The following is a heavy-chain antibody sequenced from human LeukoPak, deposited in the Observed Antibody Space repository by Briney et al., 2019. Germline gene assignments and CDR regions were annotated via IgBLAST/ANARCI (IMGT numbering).Heavy chain of an antibody. CDR1: GFTFSNYW. Sequence: GGSLRLSCAASGFTFSNYWMHWVRQAPGKGLVWVSRISSDGSTTTYADSVKGRFTISRDNAKNTLYLQMNGLRAEDTAVYYCARVPYCTSTSCYSFFDYWGQGTLVTVSS. CDR2: ISSDGSTT. CDR3: ARVPYCTSTSCYSFFDY. D-gene: IGHD2-2*01. V-gene: IGHV3-74*01. J-gene: IGHJ4*02.